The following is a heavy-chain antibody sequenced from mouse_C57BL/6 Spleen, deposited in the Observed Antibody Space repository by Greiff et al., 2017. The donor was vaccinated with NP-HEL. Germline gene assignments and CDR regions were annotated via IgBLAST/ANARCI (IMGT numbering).Heavy chain of an antibody. J-gene: IGHJ2*01. V-gene: IGHV3-6*01. CDR3: AREGNWEGDYFDY. CDR2: ISYDGSN. Sequence: EVQLQQSGPGLVKPSQSLSLTCSVTGYSITSGYYWNWIRQFPGNKLEWMGYISYDGSNNYNPSLKNRISITRDTSKNQFFLKLNSVTTEDTATYYCAREGNWEGDYFDYWGQGTTLTVSS. D-gene: IGHD4-1*01. CDR1: GYSITSGYY.